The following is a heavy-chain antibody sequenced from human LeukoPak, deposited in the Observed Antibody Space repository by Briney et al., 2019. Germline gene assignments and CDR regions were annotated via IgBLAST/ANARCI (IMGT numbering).Heavy chain of an antibody. D-gene: IGHD5-24*01. CDR1: GYTFTGYY. Sequence: GASVKVSCKASGYTFTGYYMHWVRQAPGQGLEWMGWINPNSGGTNYAQKFQGRVTMTRDTSISTAYMELSRLRSDDTAVYYCARLDGYNSRWAYYWGQGTLVTVSS. CDR3: ARLDGYNSRWAYY. V-gene: IGHV1-2*02. CDR2: INPNSGGT. J-gene: IGHJ4*02.